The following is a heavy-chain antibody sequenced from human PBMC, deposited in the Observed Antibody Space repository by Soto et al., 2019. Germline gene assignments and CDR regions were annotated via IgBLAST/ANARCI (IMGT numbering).Heavy chain of an antibody. CDR1: CGSISSSNYH. V-gene: IGHV4-39*01. J-gene: IGHJ4*02. D-gene: IGHD3-10*02. CDR3: SRYVGNSPPGS. CDR2: MYYSGST. Sequence: QLQLQESGPGLAKPSETLSLTCTVSCGSISSSNYHCVWIRKPPGKGLEWIVSMYYSGSTYYNPSRTSRVTISVDTSTIRFSLKLTSVTAADTAVYHCSRYVGNSPPGSWDQGTLVTVSS.